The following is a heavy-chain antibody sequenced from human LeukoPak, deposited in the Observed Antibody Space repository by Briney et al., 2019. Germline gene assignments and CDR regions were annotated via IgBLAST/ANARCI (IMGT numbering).Heavy chain of an antibody. Sequence: ASVKVSCKASNFIFNNYGISWVRQAPGQGLEWMGWISVYSDNTKYSQNLQGRVTLTTEKSTNTAYMELRSLRSDDTAIYFCARAVSGGSSFFYMDVWGEGTTVTISS. V-gene: IGHV1-18*01. J-gene: IGHJ6*03. CDR3: ARAVSGGSSFFYMDV. CDR2: ISVYSDNT. CDR1: NFIFNNYG. D-gene: IGHD1-26*01.